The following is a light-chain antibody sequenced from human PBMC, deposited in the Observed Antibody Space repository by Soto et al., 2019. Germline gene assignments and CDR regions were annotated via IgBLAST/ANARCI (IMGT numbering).Light chain of an antibody. CDR3: SSYTTSTLV. J-gene: IGLJ2*01. CDR2: KVS. Sequence: QSALTRLPSVSGSPGQSVTISCTGASGDIGTYNRVSWYQQTPGTAPKVMIYKVSNRPSGVPDRFSGSQSGNTASLTISGLQAEDEADYYCSSYTTSTLVFGGGTKLTVL. CDR1: SGDIGTYNR. V-gene: IGLV2-18*02.